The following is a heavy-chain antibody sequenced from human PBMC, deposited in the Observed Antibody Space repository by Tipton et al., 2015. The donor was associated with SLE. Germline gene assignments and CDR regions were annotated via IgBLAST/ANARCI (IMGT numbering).Heavy chain of an antibody. CDR1: GDSISSYH. J-gene: IGHJ4*02. Sequence: LRLSCTLSGDSISSYHWSWIRQPPGRGLEWIGYLHYGGSTDYNPSLKSRVTISVDRTKNQVSLKLSSVPAADTALYYCARHGLAVDGRGYLNYWRQGTLVTVSS. V-gene: IGHV4-59*08. CDR2: LHYGGST. CDR3: ARHGLAVDGRGYLNY. D-gene: IGHD6-19*01.